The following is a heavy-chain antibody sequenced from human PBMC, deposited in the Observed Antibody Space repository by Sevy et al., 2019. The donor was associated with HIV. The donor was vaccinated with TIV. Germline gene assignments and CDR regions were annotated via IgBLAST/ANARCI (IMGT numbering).Heavy chain of an antibody. Sequence: GGSLRLSCAASGFTFSSYWMSWVRQAPGKGLEWVANIKQDGSEKYDVDSVKGRFTISRDNAKNSLYLQMNSLRAEDTAVYYCARDYPNNYYDSSGTNYYYGMDVWGQGTTVTVSS. CDR1: GFTFSSYW. CDR2: IKQDGSEK. V-gene: IGHV3-7*01. D-gene: IGHD3-22*01. J-gene: IGHJ6*02. CDR3: ARDYPNNYYDSSGTNYYYGMDV.